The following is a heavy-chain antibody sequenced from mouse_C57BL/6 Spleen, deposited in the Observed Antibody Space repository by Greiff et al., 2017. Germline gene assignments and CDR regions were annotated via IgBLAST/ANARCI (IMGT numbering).Heavy chain of an antibody. CDR3: ARGASSGAYAMDY. V-gene: IGHV1-55*01. Sequence: QVQLQQPGAELVKPGASVKMSCKASGYTFTSHWITWVKQRPGQGLEWIGDISPGSGSTNYNEKFKSKATLTVDTSSSTADMQLSSLTSEDSAVYYCARGASSGAYAMDYWGQGTSVTVSS. CDR1: GYTFTSHW. CDR2: ISPGSGST. D-gene: IGHD3-2*02. J-gene: IGHJ4*01.